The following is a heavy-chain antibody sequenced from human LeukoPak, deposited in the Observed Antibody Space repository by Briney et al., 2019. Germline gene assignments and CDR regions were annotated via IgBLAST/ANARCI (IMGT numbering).Heavy chain of an antibody. CDR3: VRGGTIDAFV. D-gene: IGHD3-10*01. Sequence: GGSLRLSCSASGFTFSSYAMHWVRQAPGKGLEYVSAISSNGAGTYYADSVKGRFTISRDNSKNTLYLQMTSLRPEDTAVYYSVRGGTIDAFVWGQGTMVTVSS. V-gene: IGHV3-64D*06. J-gene: IGHJ3*01. CDR2: ISSNGAGT. CDR1: GFTFSSYA.